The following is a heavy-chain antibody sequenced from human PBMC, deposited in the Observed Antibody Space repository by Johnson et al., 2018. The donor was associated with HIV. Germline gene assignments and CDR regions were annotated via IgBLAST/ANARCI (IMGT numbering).Heavy chain of an antibody. CDR2: ISWNSGSI. V-gene: IGHV3-9*01. D-gene: IGHD5-18*01. CDR1: GFTFDDYA. J-gene: IGHJ3*02. Sequence: VQLVEYGGGLVQPGRSLRLSCAASGFTFDDYAMHWVRQAPGKGLEWVSGISWNSGSIGYADSVKGRFTISRDNAKNSLYLQMNSLRAEDTAVYYCARWVDTTFDIWGQGTMVTVSS. CDR3: ARWVDTTFDI.